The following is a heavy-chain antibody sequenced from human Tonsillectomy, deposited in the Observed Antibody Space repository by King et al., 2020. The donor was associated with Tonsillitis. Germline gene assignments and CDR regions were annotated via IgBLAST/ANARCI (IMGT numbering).Heavy chain of an antibody. V-gene: IGHV3-7*01. CDR3: ARVGEY. CDR1: GFTFSSYW. D-gene: IGHD6-6*01. CDR2: LKKNGSET. Sequence: QLVQSGGGLVQPGGSLRLSCAAPGFTFSSYWMSWVRQAPGKGMEWVANLKKNGSETHYVDSVKGRFTIPRNNARNSLYLQMNSLRADDTAVYYCARVGEYWGQGTLVTVSS. J-gene: IGHJ4*02.